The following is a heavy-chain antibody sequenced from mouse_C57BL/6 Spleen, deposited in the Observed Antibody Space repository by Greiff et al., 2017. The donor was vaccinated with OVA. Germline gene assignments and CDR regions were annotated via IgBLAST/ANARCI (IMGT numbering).Heavy chain of an antibody. V-gene: IGHV3-1*01. D-gene: IGHD2-3*01. CDR3: ARDSDGYYPAWFAY. J-gene: IGHJ3*01. CDR1: GYSITSGYD. Sequence: EVKVVESGPGMVKPSQSLSLTCTVTGYSITSGYDWHWTRHFPGNKLEWMGYISYSGSTNYNPSLKSRISITHDTSKNHFFLKLNSVTTEDTATXYCARDSDGYYPAWFAYWGQGTLVTVSA. CDR2: ISYSGST.